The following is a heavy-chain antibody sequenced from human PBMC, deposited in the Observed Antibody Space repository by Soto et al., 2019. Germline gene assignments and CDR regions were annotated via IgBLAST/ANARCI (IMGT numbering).Heavy chain of an antibody. V-gene: IGHV4-4*02. Sequence: SETPSLTCPFSGGSFTSNNWWTSVRQPPGQGLEWIGEIYRTGSTNYNPSLKSRVTISVDTSKNQFSLKLSYVTAADTAVYYCARATGGIKYYDFWSGCHGYYCDRMDVWGQGTTVIGSS. CDR2: IYRTGST. CDR1: GGSFTSNNW. CDR3: ARATGGIKYYDFWSGCHGYYCDRMDV. J-gene: IGHJ6*02. D-gene: IGHD3-3*01.